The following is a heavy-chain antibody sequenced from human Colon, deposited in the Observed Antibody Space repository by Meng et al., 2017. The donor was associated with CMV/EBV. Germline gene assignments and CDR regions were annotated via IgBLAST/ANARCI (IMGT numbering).Heavy chain of an antibody. CDR3: ARGYGGNSAGFDY. V-gene: IGHV3-30*04. CDR1: GFTFRSYA. Sequence: CSGSGFTFRSYAIHWVRQTPGKGLEWVAVITYDGRNKYYGDSVKGRFTISRDNSKNTLFLQMDSLRPEDTAVYYCARGYGGNSAGFDYWGQGTMVTVSS. D-gene: IGHD4-23*01. J-gene: IGHJ4*02. CDR2: ITYDGRNK.